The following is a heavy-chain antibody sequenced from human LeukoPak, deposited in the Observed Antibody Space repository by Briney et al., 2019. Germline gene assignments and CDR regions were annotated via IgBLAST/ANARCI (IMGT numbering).Heavy chain of an antibody. CDR2: IISSGSTM. Sequence: GGSLRLSCAASGFTFSDYYMSWLRQAPGKGLGWLSYIISSGSTMYYADSVKGRFTISRDNAKNSLYLQMNSLRAEDTAVYYCARDRIAAADQNWFDPWGQGTLVTVSS. D-gene: IGHD6-13*01. CDR1: GFTFSDYY. V-gene: IGHV3-11*01. CDR3: ARDRIAAADQNWFDP. J-gene: IGHJ5*02.